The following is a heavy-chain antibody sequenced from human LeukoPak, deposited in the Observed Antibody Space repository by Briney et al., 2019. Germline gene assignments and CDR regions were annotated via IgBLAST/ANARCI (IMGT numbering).Heavy chain of an antibody. CDR1: GFTFNIYS. D-gene: IGHD6-13*01. CDR2: MSSDASGE. Sequence: HPGRSLRLSCAASGFTFNIYSMYWVRQAPGKGLEWVASMSSDASGEYYADSVKGRFTISRDNSKNMLYLQINSLRAEDTAVYHCARKKMAAAGKGAFDYWGQGTLVTVSS. CDR3: ARKKMAAAGKGAFDY. J-gene: IGHJ4*02. V-gene: IGHV3-30*04.